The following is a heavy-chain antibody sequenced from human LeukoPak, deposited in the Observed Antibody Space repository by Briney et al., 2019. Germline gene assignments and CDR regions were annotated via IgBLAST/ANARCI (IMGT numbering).Heavy chain of an antibody. CDR2: LYSNSIT. J-gene: IGHJ5*02. Sequence: GGSLRLSCAASGFTVNNNYMTWVRQAPGKGLEWVSVLYSNSITYYADSVKGRFTISRDNAKNTVYLEMNSLSVEDTATYYCIRDFRSADLWGQGTLVTVTS. V-gene: IGHV3-53*01. CDR1: GFTVNNNY. CDR3: IRDFRSADL.